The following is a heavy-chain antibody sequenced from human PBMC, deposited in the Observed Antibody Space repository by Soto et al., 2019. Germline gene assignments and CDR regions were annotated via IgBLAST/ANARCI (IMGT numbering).Heavy chain of an antibody. CDR2: IDGSGTTK. Sequence: EVQLLESGGGLVQPGGSLRLSCGVSGFTFNDFEMNWVRQAPGKGLEWLAYIDGSGTTKKYADSVRGRFTISRDNPNNSLFLQMSSLSAAETAIYYCARGFGRFNYGGQGTLVSVSS. CDR3: ARGFGRFNY. D-gene: IGHD3-10*01. V-gene: IGHV3-48*03. CDR1: GFTFNDFE. J-gene: IGHJ4*02.